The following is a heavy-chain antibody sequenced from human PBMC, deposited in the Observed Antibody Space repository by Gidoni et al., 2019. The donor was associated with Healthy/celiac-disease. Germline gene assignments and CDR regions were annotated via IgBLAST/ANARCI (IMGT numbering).Heavy chain of an antibody. J-gene: IGHJ5*02. V-gene: IGHV4-39*01. CDR1: GGSISSSSYY. Sequence: QLQLQESGPGLVKPSETLSLTCTVSGGSISSSSYYWGWIRQPPGKGLEWIGSIYYSGSTYYNPSLKSRVTISVDTSKNQFSLKLSSVTAADTAVYYCARGYQLLASGLGINWFDPWGQGTLVTVSS. D-gene: IGHD2-2*01. CDR3: ARGYQLLASGLGINWFDP. CDR2: IYYSGST.